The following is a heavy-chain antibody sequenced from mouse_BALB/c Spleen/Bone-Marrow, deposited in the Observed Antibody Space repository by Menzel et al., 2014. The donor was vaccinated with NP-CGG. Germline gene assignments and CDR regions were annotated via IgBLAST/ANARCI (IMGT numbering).Heavy chain of an antibody. J-gene: IGHJ3*01. D-gene: IGHD1-2*01. V-gene: IGHV4-1*02. CDR1: GFAFSRYW. CDR2: INPDSSTI. Sequence: EVKLQESGGGLVQPGGSLKLSCAASGFAFSRYWMSWVRQAPGKGLEWIGEINPDSSTINYKPSLKDKFIISRDNAKNTLYLQMSKVRSEDTTLCDCARLHYYGLFAYWGQGTLVTVSA. CDR3: ARLHYYGLFAY.